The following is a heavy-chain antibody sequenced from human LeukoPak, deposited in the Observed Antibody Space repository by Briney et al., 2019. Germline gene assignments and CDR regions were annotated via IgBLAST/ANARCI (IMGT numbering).Heavy chain of an antibody. D-gene: IGHD6-6*01. V-gene: IGHV4-30-2*01. CDR1: GGSISSGGYY. J-gene: IGHJ4*02. Sequence: SETLSLTCTVSGGSISSGGYYWSWIRQPPGEGLEWIGYIYHSGSTFYNPSLKSRVTISVDRSKNQFSLKLSSVTAADTAVYYCASIPSYYFDYWGQGTLVTVSS. CDR3: ASIPSYYFDY. CDR2: IYHSGST.